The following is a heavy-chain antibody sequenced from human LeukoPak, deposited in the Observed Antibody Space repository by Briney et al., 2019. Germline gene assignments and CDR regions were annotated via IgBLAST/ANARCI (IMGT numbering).Heavy chain of an antibody. V-gene: IGHV4-59*08. CDR3: ARLAAISGSDYPDD. CDR2: IFYSGNT. Sequence: SETLSLTCTVSGVSISSYYWSWIRQPPGKGLEWIGYIFYSGNTIYNPSLRSRVTISADTSKNHFALRLRSVTAADTAVYYCARLAAISGSDYPDDWGQGTLVTVSS. J-gene: IGHJ4*02. CDR1: GVSISSYY. D-gene: IGHD1-26*01.